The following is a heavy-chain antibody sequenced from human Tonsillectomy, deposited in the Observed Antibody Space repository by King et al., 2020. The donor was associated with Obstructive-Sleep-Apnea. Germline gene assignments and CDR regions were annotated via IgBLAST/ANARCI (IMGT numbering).Heavy chain of an antibody. V-gene: IGHV2-70*11. D-gene: IGHD6-19*01. J-gene: IGHJ4*02. CDR2: MDWDGDT. Sequence: VTLKESGPALVKPTQTLTLTCTFSGFSLTTTGMSVSWIRQPPGKALEWLARMDWDGDTYYNTSLKTRLTIPKDTSKNQVVLTMTNMDPVDTATYYCARESIAVTGAFDYWGQGTQVTVSS. CDR1: GFSLTTTGMS. CDR3: ARESIAVTGAFDY.